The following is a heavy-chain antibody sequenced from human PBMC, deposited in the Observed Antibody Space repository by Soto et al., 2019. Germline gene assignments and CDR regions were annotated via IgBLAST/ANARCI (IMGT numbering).Heavy chain of an antibody. CDR2: INPNSGHT. CDR1: GYTFTGDY. Sequence: QVQLVQSGTEVERPGDSVKVSCKASGYTFTGDYVHWVRQAPGQGLEWMGWINPNSGHTYLAQRFQGRVTMNRDTSVGTAYIELTGLASEDTAEYYCAKGGPIVAAGTRVYLYNAMDVLGQGATMTVSS. J-gene: IGHJ6*02. D-gene: IGHD1-26*01. CDR3: AKGGPIVAAGTRVYLYNAMDV. V-gene: IGHV1-2*02.